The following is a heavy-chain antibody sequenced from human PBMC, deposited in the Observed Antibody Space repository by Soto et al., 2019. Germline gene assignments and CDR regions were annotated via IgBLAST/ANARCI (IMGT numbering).Heavy chain of an antibody. D-gene: IGHD4-17*01. J-gene: IGHJ5*02. CDR3: ARWTYGDYGISEENWFDP. CDR1: GYTFTSYG. CDR2: IIAYNGNT. Sequence: ASVKVSCKASGYTFTSYGISWVRQAPGQGLEWMGWIIAYNGNTNYAQKLQGRVTMTTDTSTSTAYMELRSLRSDDTAVYYCARWTYGDYGISEENWFDPWGQGTLVTVSS. V-gene: IGHV1-18*01.